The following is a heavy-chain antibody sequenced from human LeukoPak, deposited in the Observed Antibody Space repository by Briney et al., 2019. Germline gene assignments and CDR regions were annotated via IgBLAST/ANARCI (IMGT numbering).Heavy chain of an antibody. J-gene: IGHJ4*02. CDR1: GFTFSTSW. CDR2: IKDDGSGK. D-gene: IGHD5-18*01. V-gene: IGHV3-7*01. CDR3: TNLGYTD. Sequence: PGGSLRLSCAASGFTFSTSWMTWARQAPGKGLEWVASIKDDGSGKYYVDSVKGRFTISRDNAKNSLSLQMNSLGVEDTAVYYCTNLGYTDWGQGTLVTVSS.